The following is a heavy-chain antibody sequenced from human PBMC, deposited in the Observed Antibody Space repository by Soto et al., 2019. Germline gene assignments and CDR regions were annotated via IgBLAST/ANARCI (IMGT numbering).Heavy chain of an antibody. V-gene: IGHV4-34*01. Sequence: PSETLSLTCALYGGSFSDYYWGWIRQTPGKGLECIGEITHSGSTNYNPSLKSRVTLSLDTSKNQFSLSLTSVTAADTAVYYCARGLWAWFGVRLSYYYYCLDVWGQGTMVTVSS. J-gene: IGHJ6*02. D-gene: IGHD3-10*01. CDR1: GGSFSDYY. CDR2: ITHSGST. CDR3: ARGLWAWFGVRLSYYYYCLDV.